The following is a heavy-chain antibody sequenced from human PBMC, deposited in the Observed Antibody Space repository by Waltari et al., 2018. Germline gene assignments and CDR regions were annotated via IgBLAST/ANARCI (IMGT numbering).Heavy chain of an antibody. D-gene: IGHD6-6*01. CDR1: GGSFSGYY. CDR2: INHSGST. J-gene: IGHJ6*03. CDR3: ARGTTPRRIAARYYYYMDV. V-gene: IGHV4-34*01. Sequence: QVQLQQWGAGLLKPSETLSLTCAVYGGSFSGYYWSWIRQPPGKGLEWIGEINHSGSTNYHPSLKSRVTISVDTSKNQFSLKLSSVTAADTAVYYCARGTTPRRIAARYYYYMDVWGKGTTVTVSS.